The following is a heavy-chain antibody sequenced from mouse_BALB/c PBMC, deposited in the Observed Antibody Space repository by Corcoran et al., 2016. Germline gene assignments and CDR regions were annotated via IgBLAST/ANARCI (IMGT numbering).Heavy chain of an antibody. V-gene: IGHV9-3-1*01. CDR2: INTYTGEP. CDR3: ASGLPYAMDY. CDR1: GYTFTNYG. J-gene: IGHJ4*01. Sequence: QIQLVQAGPELKKPGETVKISCKASGYTFTNYGMNWVKQAPGKGLKWMGWINTYTGEPTYADDFKGRFAFSLETSASTAYLQINNLKNEDTATYFCASGLPYAMDYWGQGTSVTASS. D-gene: IGHD2-4*01.